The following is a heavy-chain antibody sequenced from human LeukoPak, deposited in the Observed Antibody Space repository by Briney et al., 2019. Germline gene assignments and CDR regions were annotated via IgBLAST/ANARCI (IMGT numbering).Heavy chain of an antibody. V-gene: IGHV4-39*02. CDR3: TRGSYDVLTGRSTLGEY. Sequence: PSETLSLTCTISGGSITGSSYYWGWIRQSPGKGLEWIGNIYYSGSTYYNSSLKSRVTISIDTSKNHFSLRLTSVTASDTAVHFCTRGSYDVLTGRSTLGEYWGQGTLVAVSS. CDR2: IYYSGST. D-gene: IGHD3-9*01. J-gene: IGHJ4*02. CDR1: GGSITGSSYY.